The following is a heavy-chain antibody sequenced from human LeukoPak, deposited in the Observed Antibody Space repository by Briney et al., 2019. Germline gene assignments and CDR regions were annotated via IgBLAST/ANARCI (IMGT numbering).Heavy chain of an antibody. CDR2: IYYSGST. Sequence: SETLSLTCTVSGGSISSSTYYWGWIRQPPGKGLEWIGSIYYSGSTYYNPSLNSRFTISFDTSKNHFSLKLSSVPAADTAVYYCARHNAGYNPHRYMDVWGKGTTVTVSS. V-gene: IGHV4-39*01. CDR1: GGSISSSTYY. CDR3: ARHNAGYNPHRYMDV. D-gene: IGHD5-24*01. J-gene: IGHJ6*03.